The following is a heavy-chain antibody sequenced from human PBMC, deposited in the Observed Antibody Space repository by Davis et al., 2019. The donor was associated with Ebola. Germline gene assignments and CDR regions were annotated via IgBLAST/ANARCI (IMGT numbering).Heavy chain of an antibody. D-gene: IGHD6-19*01. J-gene: IGHJ1*01. Sequence: AASVKVSCKASGGTFSSYAISWVRQAPGQGLEWMGGIIPIFGTANYAQKFQGRVTITADESTSTAYMELSSLRSEDTAVYYCARGFVEQWLDYFQYWGQGTLVTVSS. CDR1: GGTFSSYA. V-gene: IGHV1-69*13. CDR3: ARGFVEQWLDYFQY. CDR2: IIPIFGTA.